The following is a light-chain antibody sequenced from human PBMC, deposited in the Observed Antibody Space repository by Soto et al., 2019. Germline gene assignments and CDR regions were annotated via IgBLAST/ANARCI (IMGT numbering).Light chain of an antibody. Sequence: DIQLTQSPSFLSASVGYRFTITCRASQGVSSYLAWSQQKPGKAPKVLIHTASTLQSGVPSRFSGSGSGTEFTLTISSLQPEDFATYYCQQLHSYPITFGQGTRREIK. CDR1: QGVSSY. CDR3: QQLHSYPIT. V-gene: IGKV1-9*01. CDR2: TAS. J-gene: IGKJ5*01.